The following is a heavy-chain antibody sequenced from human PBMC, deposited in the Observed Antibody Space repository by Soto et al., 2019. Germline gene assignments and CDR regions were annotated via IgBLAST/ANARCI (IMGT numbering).Heavy chain of an antibody. CDR1: GFTFSGYG. CDR2: ISSGSNYI. V-gene: IGHV3-21*01. D-gene: IGHD3-22*01. Sequence: GGSLILSCAASGFTFSGYGWIWVRQAPGKGLEWVSSISSGSNYIYYADSVKGRFTISRDNAKSSLFLQMNSLRADDTAVYYCARVPMDYYDSSGYLDYWGQGTLVTVSS. CDR3: ARVPMDYYDSSGYLDY. J-gene: IGHJ4*02.